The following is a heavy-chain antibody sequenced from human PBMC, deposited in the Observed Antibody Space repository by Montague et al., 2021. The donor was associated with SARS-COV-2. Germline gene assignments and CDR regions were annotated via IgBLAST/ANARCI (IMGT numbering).Heavy chain of an antibody. J-gene: IGHJ4*02. V-gene: IGHV2-5*02. Sequence: PALVKPTQTLTLTCTFSGFSITTSGAGVGWFRQSPGRALEWLALVYWDDDQRYSPSLKNRLTITRGASKNQAVLTLSNMDPADTGTYYCAHNRSMYYFGSWGQGTLVTVSS. CDR3: AHNRSMYYFGS. CDR2: VYWDDDQ. D-gene: IGHD2/OR15-2a*01. CDR1: GFSITTSGAG.